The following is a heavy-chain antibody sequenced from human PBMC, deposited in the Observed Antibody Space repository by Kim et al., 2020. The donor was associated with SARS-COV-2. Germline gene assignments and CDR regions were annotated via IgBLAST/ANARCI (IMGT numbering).Heavy chain of an antibody. Sequence: GGSLRLSCAASGFIFSTYDLHWVRQGPGKGLEWVSGIGTLFDTYYPDSVKDRFTISRDNAKSSVYLQINSLRAGDTAVYYCARGLRHSYPSGLDVWGQGTTVTVS. CDR1: GFIFSTYD. D-gene: IGHD3-16*02. CDR3: ARGLRHSYPSGLDV. CDR2: IGTLFDT. J-gene: IGHJ6*02. V-gene: IGHV3-13*01.